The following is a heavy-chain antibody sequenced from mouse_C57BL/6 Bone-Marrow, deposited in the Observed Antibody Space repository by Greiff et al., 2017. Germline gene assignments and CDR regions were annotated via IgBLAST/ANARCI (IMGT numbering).Heavy chain of an antibody. CDR2: IYPGSGST. CDR3: ARPYYSNYWYCDV. J-gene: IGHJ1*03. V-gene: IGHV1-55*01. CDR1: GYTFTSYW. Sequence: QAQLQQPGAELVKPGASVKMSCKASGYTFTSYWINWVKQRPGQGLEWIGDIYPGSGSTKYNATFKSKATLTVDISSSTAYMQLSSLTSEDSAVYDCARPYYSNYWYCDVWGTGTTVTVSS. D-gene: IGHD2-5*01.